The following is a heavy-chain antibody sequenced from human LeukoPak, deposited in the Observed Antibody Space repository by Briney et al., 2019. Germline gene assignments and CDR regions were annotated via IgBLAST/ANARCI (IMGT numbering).Heavy chain of an antibody. CDR2: INHSGST. J-gene: IGHJ4*02. D-gene: IGHD6-13*01. CDR3: ARDNLAAAGPLFDY. CDR1: GGSFSGYY. Sequence: PSETLSLTCAVYGGSFSGYYWSWIRQPPGKGLEWIGEINHSGSTNYNPSLKSRVTISVDTSKNQFSLKLSSVTAADTAVYYCARDNLAAAGPLFDYWGQGTLVTVSS. V-gene: IGHV4-34*01.